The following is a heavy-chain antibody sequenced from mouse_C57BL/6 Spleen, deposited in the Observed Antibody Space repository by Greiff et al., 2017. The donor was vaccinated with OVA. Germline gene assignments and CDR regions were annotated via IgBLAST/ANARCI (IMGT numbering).Heavy chain of an antibody. V-gene: IGHV5-17*01. Sequence: EVMLVESGGGLVKPGGSLKLSCAASGFTFSDYGMHWVRQAPEKGLEWVAYISSCSSTIYYADTVKGRFTISRDNAKNTLFLQMTSLRSEDTAMDYCARGEVKRLDYWGQGTTLTVSS. D-gene: IGHD2-2*01. CDR3: ARGEVKRLDY. J-gene: IGHJ2*01. CDR2: ISSCSSTI. CDR1: GFTFSDYG.